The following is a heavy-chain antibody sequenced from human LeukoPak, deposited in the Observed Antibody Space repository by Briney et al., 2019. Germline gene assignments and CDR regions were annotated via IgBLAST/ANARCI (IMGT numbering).Heavy chain of an antibody. D-gene: IGHD6-13*01. V-gene: IGHV3-74*01. J-gene: IGHJ4*02. CDR2: INSDGRST. CDR1: GFTFSRYW. CDR3: ARDPDSSSWSSIEY. Sequence: PGGSLRLSCAASGFTFSRYWMHWVRQAPGKGLVWVSRINSDGRSTNYADSVKGRFTISRDNAKNTLYLQMNSLRAEDTAVYYCARDPDSSSWSSIEYWGQGTLVTVSS.